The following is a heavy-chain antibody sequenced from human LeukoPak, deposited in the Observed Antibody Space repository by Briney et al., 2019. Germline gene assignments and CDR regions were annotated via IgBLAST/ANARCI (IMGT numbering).Heavy chain of an antibody. CDR1: GFTFSSYS. CDR3: ARESVFDS. CDR2: ISDDGSNI. J-gene: IGHJ4*02. V-gene: IGHV3-30-3*01. Sequence: TGRSLKLSCAASGFTFSSYSMNWVRQAPGKGLEWVAVISDDGSNIYYADSVKGRFTISRDNSKDTLYLQMNSLGGEDTAVYYCARESVFDSWGQGTLVTVSS.